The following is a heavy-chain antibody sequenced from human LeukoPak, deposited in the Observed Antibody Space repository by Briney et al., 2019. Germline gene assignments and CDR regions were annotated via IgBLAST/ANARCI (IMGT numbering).Heavy chain of an antibody. Sequence: SSVKVSCKASGGTFSSYAISWVRQAPGQGLEWMGGIIPIFGTANYAQKFQGRVTITADESTSTAYMELSSLRSEDTAVYYCARESKRYCSSTSCNDYWGQEPWSPSPQ. J-gene: IGHJ4*01. CDR2: IIPIFGTA. D-gene: IGHD2-2*01. V-gene: IGHV1-69*01. CDR1: GGTFSSYA. CDR3: ARESKRYCSSTSCNDY.